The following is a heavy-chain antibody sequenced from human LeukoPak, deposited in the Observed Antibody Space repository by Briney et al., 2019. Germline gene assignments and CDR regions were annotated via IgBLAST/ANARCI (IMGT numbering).Heavy chain of an antibody. CDR1: GFTFSSYN. D-gene: IGHD2-15*01. CDR2: ISSSSSYI. J-gene: IGHJ4*02. CDR3: ARDLEVTAAPDY. V-gene: IGHV3-21*06. Sequence: GGSLRLSCAASGFTFSSYNMNWVRQAPGKGLEWVSSISSSSSYIYYADSVKGRFTISRDNAKNSLYLQMNSLRAEDTAVYYCARDLEVTAAPDYWGQGTLVTVSS.